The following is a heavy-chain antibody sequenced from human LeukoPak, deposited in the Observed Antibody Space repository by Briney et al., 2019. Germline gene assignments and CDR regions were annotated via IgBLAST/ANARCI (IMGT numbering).Heavy chain of an antibody. J-gene: IGHJ5*02. CDR1: GGSISSYS. V-gene: IGHV4-4*07. CDR2: IYSSGST. D-gene: IGHD2-2*01. Sequence: SETLSLTCTVSGGSISSYSWSWTRQPAGKGLEFIGRIYSSGSTTHNPSLKSRVTMSVDTSKNQFSLKLGSVTAADTAVYYCARLWHCSSATCYSDNWFDPWGQGTLVTVSS. CDR3: ARLWHCSSATCYSDNWFDP.